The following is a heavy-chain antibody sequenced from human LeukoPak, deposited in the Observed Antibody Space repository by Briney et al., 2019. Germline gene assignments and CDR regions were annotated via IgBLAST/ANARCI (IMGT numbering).Heavy chain of an antibody. Sequence: SETLSLTCAVSGGSISSSNWWSWVRQPPGKGLEWIGEIYHSGSTNYNPSLKGRVTISVDKSKNQFSLKLSSVTAADTAVYYCARDRTLNKVSPSGFDPWGRGTLVTISS. J-gene: IGHJ5*02. CDR1: GGSISSSNW. CDR2: IYHSGST. V-gene: IGHV4-4*02. CDR3: ARDRTLNKVSPSGFDP. D-gene: IGHD1/OR15-1a*01.